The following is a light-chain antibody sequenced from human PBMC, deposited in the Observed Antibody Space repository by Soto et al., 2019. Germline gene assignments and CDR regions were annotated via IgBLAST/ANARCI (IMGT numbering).Light chain of an antibody. J-gene: IGKJ1*01. Sequence: DIQVTQSPSSLSAPVGDRVTITCRASQSINTFLNWYQHRPWKATNLLIYGASNLQSGVPSRFSGSGSGTDFTLTISSLQPEDFATYYCQQTYTSRPWTFGRGTKVEIK. CDR3: QQTYTSRPWT. CDR1: QSINTF. V-gene: IGKV1-39*01. CDR2: GAS.